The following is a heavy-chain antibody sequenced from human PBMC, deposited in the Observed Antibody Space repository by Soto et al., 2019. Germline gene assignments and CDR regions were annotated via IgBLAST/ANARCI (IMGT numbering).Heavy chain of an antibody. Sequence: PGGSLRLSCVASAFTFNNFPMHWVRQAPGKGLQWLASITTTSTYKYYADSVKGRFSISGDNAKNSLYLELTNLRSEDTAVYYCAREKCSSTSCNHGMDVWGLGTTVTVSS. V-gene: IGHV3-21*01. D-gene: IGHD2-2*01. CDR3: AREKCSSTSCNHGMDV. CDR2: ITTTSTYK. J-gene: IGHJ6*02. CDR1: AFTFNNFP.